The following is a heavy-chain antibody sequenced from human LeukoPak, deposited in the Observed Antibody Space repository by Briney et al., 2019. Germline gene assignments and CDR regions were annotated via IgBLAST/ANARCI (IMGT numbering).Heavy chain of an antibody. CDR1: GYTFTGYY. CDR3: ARTNRGPYYFDY. J-gene: IGHJ4*02. V-gene: IGHV1-2*02. D-gene: IGHD1-14*01. Sequence: ASVKVSCKASGYTFTGYYMHWVRQAPGQGLEWMGWINPNSGDTNYTQNYHGRVTMSRDTSTNTAYMELSRLTSGGTAVYYCARTNRGPYYFDYWGQGTLVTVSS. CDR2: INPNSGDT.